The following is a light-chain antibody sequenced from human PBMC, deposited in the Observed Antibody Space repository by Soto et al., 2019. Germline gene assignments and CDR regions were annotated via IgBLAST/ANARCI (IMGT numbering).Light chain of an antibody. Sequence: DIVMTQSPATLSVAPGERATLSCRASQSVSSYLAWYQQKPGQAPRLLIYTASRRATGIPDRFSGSGSGTDFTLTISRLEPEDSAVYYCQQYSRAPITFGQGTRLEIK. J-gene: IGKJ5*01. CDR3: QQYSRAPIT. V-gene: IGKV3-20*01. CDR1: QSVSSY. CDR2: TAS.